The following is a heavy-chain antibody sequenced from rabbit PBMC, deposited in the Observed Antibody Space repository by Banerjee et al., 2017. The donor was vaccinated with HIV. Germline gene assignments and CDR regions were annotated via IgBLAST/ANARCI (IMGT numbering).Heavy chain of an antibody. Sequence: QEQLVESGGGLVQPEGSLTLTCTASGFSFNENYYMCWVRQAPGKGLEWIACIYVGSSGNTYYASWAKGRFTISKTSSTTVTLQMTSLTAADTATYFCARDVDNTGTYDFGLWGQGTLVTVS. CDR3: ARDVDNTGTYDFGL. D-gene: IGHD7-1*01. V-gene: IGHV1S45*01. CDR1: GFSFNENYY. CDR2: IYVGSSGNT. J-gene: IGHJ3*01.